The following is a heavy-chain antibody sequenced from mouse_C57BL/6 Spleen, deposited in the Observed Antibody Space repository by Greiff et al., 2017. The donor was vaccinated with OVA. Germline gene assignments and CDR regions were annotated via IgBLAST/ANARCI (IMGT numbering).Heavy chain of an antibody. CDR1: GFTFSSYA. CDR2: ISSGGDYI. D-gene: IGHD1-1*01. V-gene: IGHV5-9-1*02. CDR3: TRDRCYGSSYGYFDY. Sequence: EVNVVESGAGLVKPGGSLKLSCAASGFTFSSYAMSWVRQTPEKRLEWVAYISSGGDYIYYADTVKGRFTISRDNARNTLYLQMSSLKSEDTAMYYCTRDRCYGSSYGYFDYWGQGTTLTVSS. J-gene: IGHJ2*01.